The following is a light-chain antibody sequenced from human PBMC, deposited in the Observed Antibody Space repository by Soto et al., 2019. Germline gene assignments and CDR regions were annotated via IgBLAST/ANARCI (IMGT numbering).Light chain of an antibody. CDR3: QQYSDWPWT. J-gene: IGKJ1*01. Sequence: EIVMTQSPATLSVSPGESATLSCKASQSLSTDLAWYQQRPGQGPRLLIYRASTRSTGIPARFSGTGSGTEFTLTISSLQSEDFAVYWCQQYSDWPWTVSQGTKVDIK. CDR2: RAS. CDR1: QSLSTD. V-gene: IGKV3-15*01.